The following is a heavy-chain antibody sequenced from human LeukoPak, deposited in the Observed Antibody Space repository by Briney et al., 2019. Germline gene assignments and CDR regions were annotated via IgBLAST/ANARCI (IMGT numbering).Heavy chain of an antibody. CDR1: GRSFSSYY. D-gene: IGHD5-18*01. V-gene: IGHV4-59*01. CDR2: IYYSGRN. Sequence: ADTLSLICTVSGRSFSSYYWSWPRHPPGGGLGGLGYIYYSGRNNHHPSLKRRVTIPVETSKNQFFSKLSSVARGDRAVLYFARRWIQLWPSPGGYWGQGTLVTVSS. J-gene: IGHJ4*02. CDR3: ARRWIQLWPSPGGY.